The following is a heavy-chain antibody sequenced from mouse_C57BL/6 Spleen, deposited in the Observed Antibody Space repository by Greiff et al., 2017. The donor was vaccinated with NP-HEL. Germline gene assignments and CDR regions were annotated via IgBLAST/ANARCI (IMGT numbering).Heavy chain of an antibody. V-gene: IGHV1-55*01. CDR2: IYPGSGST. CDR3: ARAQGRQPNIYYAMDY. J-gene: IGHJ4*01. CDR1: GYTFTSYW. Sequence: VQLQQSGAELVKPGASVKMSCKASGYTFTSYWITWVKQRPGQGLEWIGDIYPGSGSTNYNEKFKSKATLTVDTSSSTAYMQLSSLTSEDSAVYYCARAQGRQPNIYYAMDYWGQGASVTVSS. D-gene: IGHD3-2*01.